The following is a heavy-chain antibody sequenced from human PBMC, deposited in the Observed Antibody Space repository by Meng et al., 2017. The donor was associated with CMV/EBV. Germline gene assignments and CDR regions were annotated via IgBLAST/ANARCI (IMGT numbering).Heavy chain of an antibody. D-gene: IGHD1-1*01. CDR3: ARDYQLERRSDDY. CDR2: INPNSGGT. J-gene: IGHJ4*02. CDR1: GYTFTGYY. V-gene: IGHV1-2*02. Sequence: ASVKVSCQASGYTFTGYYMHWVRQAPGQGLEWMGWINPNSGGTNYAQKFQGRVTMTMDTSISTSYMELSRLRSDDTAVYYCARDYQLERRSDDYWGQGTLVTVSS.